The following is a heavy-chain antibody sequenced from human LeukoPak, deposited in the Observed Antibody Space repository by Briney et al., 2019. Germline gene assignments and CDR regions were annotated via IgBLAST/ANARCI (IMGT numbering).Heavy chain of an antibody. CDR3: AKSVGLDSGYEDIDY. Sequence: GGSLRLSCAASGFTFSSYAMSWVRQAPGKGLEWVSAISGSGGSTYYADSVKGRFTISRDNSKNTLYLQMNSLRAEDTAVYYCAKSVGLDSGYEDIDYWGQGTLVTVSS. V-gene: IGHV3-23*01. CDR1: GFTFSSYA. CDR2: ISGSGGST. D-gene: IGHD5-12*01. J-gene: IGHJ4*02.